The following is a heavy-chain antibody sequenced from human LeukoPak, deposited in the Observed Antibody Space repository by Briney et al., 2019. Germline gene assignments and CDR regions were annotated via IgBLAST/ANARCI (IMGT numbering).Heavy chain of an antibody. J-gene: IGHJ5*02. CDR1: GGSISSYY. CDR3: AREDACSSTSCYTNNWFDP. V-gene: IGHV4-59*01. CDR2: IYYSGST. Sequence: SETLSLTCTVSGGSISSYYWSWIRQPPGKGLEWIGYIYYSGSTSHNPSLKRRVAISVDTSENQFSLKLSSVTAADTAVYYCAREDACSSTSCYTNNWFDPWGQGILVTVSS. D-gene: IGHD2-2*01.